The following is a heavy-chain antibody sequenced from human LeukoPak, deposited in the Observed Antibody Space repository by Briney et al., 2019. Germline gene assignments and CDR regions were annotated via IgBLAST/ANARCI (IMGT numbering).Heavy chain of an antibody. Sequence: ASVKVSCKASGYTFTGYYMHWVRQAPGQGLEWMGWISPNSGGTNYAQKFQGRVTMTRDTSISTAYMELSRLRSDDTAVYYCARDLYDFWSGYLLGRFDPWGQGTLVTVSS. CDR2: ISPNSGGT. D-gene: IGHD3-3*01. J-gene: IGHJ5*02. CDR3: ARDLYDFWSGYLLGRFDP. CDR1: GYTFTGYY. V-gene: IGHV1-2*02.